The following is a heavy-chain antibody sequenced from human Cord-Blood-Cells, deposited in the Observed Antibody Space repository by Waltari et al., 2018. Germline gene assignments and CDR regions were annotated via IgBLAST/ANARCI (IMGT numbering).Heavy chain of an antibody. Sequence: EVQLVESGGGLVKPGRSLRLSCTASGFTFGDYAMSWFRQAPGKGLEWVGCSGSKAYGVTTEYAASGKCRFTISRDESKSIAYLQRNSLKTEDTAVYYCTRADGMITFGRVIVADYWGQGTLVTVSS. D-gene: IGHD3-16*02. CDR3: TRADGMITFGRVIVADY. J-gene: IGHJ4*02. CDR2: SGSKAYGVTT. CDR1: GFTFGDYA. V-gene: IGHV3-49*05.